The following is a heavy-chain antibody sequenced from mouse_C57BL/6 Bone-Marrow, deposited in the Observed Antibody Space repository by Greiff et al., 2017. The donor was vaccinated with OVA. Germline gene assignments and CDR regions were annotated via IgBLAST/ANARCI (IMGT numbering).Heavy chain of an antibody. CDR1: GFTFSSYG. D-gene: IGHD4-1*01. CDR3: ARLGRGVDY. Sequence: EVKVVESGGDLVKPGGSLKLSCAASGFTFSSYGMSWVRQTPDKRLEWVATISSGGSYTYYPDSVKGRFTISRNNAKNTLYLQMSRLKSEDTAMYYCARLGRGVDYWGQGTSVTVSS. CDR2: ISSGGSYT. J-gene: IGHJ4*01. V-gene: IGHV5-6*01.